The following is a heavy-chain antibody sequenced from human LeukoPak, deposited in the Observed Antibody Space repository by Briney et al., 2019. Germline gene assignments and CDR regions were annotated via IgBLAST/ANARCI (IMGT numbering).Heavy chain of an antibody. CDR1: GFTFSSYS. CDR3: ARGGRLVVVPAVEFDY. J-gene: IGHJ4*02. CDR2: ISSSSSYI. V-gene: IGHV3-21*01. D-gene: IGHD2-2*01. Sequence: GGSLRLSCAASGFTFSSYSMNWVRQAPGKGLEWVSSISSSSSYIYYADSVKGRFTISRDNAKNSLYLQMNSLRAEDTAVYYCARGGRLVVVPAVEFDYWGQGTLVTVSS.